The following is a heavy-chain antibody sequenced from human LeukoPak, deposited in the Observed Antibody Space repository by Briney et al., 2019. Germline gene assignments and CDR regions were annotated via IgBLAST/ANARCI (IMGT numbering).Heavy chain of an antibody. CDR1: GFTFSNYG. V-gene: IGHV3-21*01. CDR2: ISSSSSYI. Sequence: PGGSLRLSCAASGFTFSNYGMNWVRQAPGKGLEWVSSISSSSSYIYYADSVKGRFTISRDNAKNSLYLQMNSLRAEDTAVYYCARGELRYFDWLTSGYYYYMDVWGKGTTVTVSS. D-gene: IGHD3-9*01. J-gene: IGHJ6*03. CDR3: ARGELRYFDWLTSGYYYYMDV.